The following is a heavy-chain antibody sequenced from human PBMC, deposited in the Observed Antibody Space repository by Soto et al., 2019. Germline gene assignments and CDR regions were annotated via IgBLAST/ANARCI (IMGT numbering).Heavy chain of an antibody. CDR1: GYSFTSYW. Sequence: GESLKISCKGSGYSFTSYWIGWVRQMPGKGLEWMGIIYPGDSDTRYSPSFQGQVTISADKSISTAYLQWSSLKASDTAMYYCATPGSGAYCGGDCYGDAFDIWGQGTMVTVSS. CDR3: ATPGSGAYCGGDCYGDAFDI. J-gene: IGHJ3*02. CDR2: IYPGDSDT. V-gene: IGHV5-51*01. D-gene: IGHD2-21*02.